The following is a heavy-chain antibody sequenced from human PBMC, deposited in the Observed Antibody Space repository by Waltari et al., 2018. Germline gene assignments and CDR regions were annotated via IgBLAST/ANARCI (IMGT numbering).Heavy chain of an antibody. J-gene: IGHJ4*02. V-gene: IGHV4-61*09. CDR1: GGSISSGSSY. CDR2: IYTSGST. CDR3: ARVRKRVDY. Sequence: QVQLQESGPGLVKPSQTLSLTCTVSGGSISSGSSYWSWIRQPAGKGLEWIGYIYTSGSTNYNPSLKSRVTISVDTSKNQFSLKLSSVTAADTAVYYCARVRKRVDYWGQGTLVTVSS.